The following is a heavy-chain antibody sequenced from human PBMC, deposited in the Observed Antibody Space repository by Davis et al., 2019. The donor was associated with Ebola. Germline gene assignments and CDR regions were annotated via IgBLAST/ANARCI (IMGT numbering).Heavy chain of an antibody. CDR2: IYPGDSDT. CDR3: ARLLYIAVAGTYYYYGMDV. CDR1: GYSFTSYW. J-gene: IGHJ6*02. V-gene: IGHV5-51*01. D-gene: IGHD6-19*01. Sequence: GESLKISCKGSGYSFTSYWIGWVRQMPGKGLEWMGIIYPGDSDTRYSPSFQGQVTISADKSISTAYLQWSSLKASDTAMYYCARLLYIAVAGTYYYYGMDVWGQGTTVTVSS.